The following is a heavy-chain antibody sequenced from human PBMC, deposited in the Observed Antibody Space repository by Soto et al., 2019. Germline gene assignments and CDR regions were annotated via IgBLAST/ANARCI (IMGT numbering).Heavy chain of an antibody. V-gene: IGHV1-69*13. Sequence: GASVKVSCKASGGTFSSYAISWVRQAPGQGLEWMGGIIPIFGTANYAQKFQGRVTITADESTSTAYMELSSLRSEDTAVYYCARSYCTNGVCFYYFDYWGQGTLVTVSS. J-gene: IGHJ4*02. D-gene: IGHD2-8*01. CDR1: GGTFSSYA. CDR3: ARSYCTNGVCFYYFDY. CDR2: IIPIFGTA.